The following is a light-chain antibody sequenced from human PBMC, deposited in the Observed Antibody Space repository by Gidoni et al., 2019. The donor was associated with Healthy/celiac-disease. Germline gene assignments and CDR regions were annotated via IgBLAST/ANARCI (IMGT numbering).Light chain of an antibody. J-gene: IGLJ3*02. V-gene: IGLV4-69*01. CDR2: LNSDGSH. Sequence: QLVLTQSHSASAPLGASVKLTCTLSSGHSSYAIAWHQQQPEKGPRYLMKLNSDGSHSKGDGIPDRFSCSSSGAERYLTISSLQSEDEADYYCQTWGTGSGVFGGGTKLTVL. CDR3: QTWGTGSGV. CDR1: SGHSSYA.